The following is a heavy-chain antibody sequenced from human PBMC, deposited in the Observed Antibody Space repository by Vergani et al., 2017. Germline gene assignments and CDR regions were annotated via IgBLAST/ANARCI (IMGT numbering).Heavy chain of an antibody. CDR3: AGVDSSSPYYFDC. CDR2: INPNRGGT. CDR1: GYTFTGYY. D-gene: IGHD6-6*01. J-gene: IGHJ4*02. Sequence: QVQLVQSGAEVKKPGASVNVSCKASGYTFTGYYMHWVRQAPGQGLEWMGGINPNRGGTNYAQKFQGRVTMTRNTSISTAYMVLSRLRSDDTAVYYCAGVDSSSPYYFDCWGQGTLVTVSS. V-gene: IGHV1-2*02.